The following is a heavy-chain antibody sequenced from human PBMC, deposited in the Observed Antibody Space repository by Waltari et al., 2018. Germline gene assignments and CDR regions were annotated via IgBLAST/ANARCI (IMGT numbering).Heavy chain of an antibody. V-gene: IGHV1-2*02. CDR2: INPNNGDT. Sequence: VQLVHSGAEVKKPGASVRVSCKASRYSFTGSDFHWVRQAPGQGLEWMGWINPNNGDTDYAQNFQGRVTMTSDTSISTAYMELSRLRSDDTAVYYCARCIKIFGVAAYFDYWGQGALVTVSS. CDR1: RYSFTGSD. CDR3: ARCIKIFGVAAYFDY. D-gene: IGHD3-3*01. J-gene: IGHJ4*02.